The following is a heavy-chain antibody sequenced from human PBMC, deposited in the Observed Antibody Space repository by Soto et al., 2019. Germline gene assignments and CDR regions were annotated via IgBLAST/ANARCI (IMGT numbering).Heavy chain of an antibody. Sequence: GASVKVSCKASGFTFTSSAMQWVRQARGQRLEWIGWIVVGSGNTNYAQKFQERVTITRDMSTSTAYMELSSLRSEDTAVYYCAAYGVGAIYFNYGMDVWGQGTTVTVSS. D-gene: IGHD1-26*01. CDR3: AAYGVGAIYFNYGMDV. CDR2: IVVGSGNT. CDR1: GFTFTSSA. V-gene: IGHV1-58*02. J-gene: IGHJ6*02.